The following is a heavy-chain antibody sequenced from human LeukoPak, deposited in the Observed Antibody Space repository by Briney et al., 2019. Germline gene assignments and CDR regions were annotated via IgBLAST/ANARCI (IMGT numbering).Heavy chain of an antibody. D-gene: IGHD3-10*01. J-gene: IGHJ5*02. CDR3: ARALDYYGSGFP. CDR2: IYYSGST. CDR1: GGSISSYY. V-gene: IGHV4-59*08. Sequence: SETLSLTCTVSGGSISSYYWSWIRQPPGKGLEWIGYIYYSGSTNYNPSLKSRVTISVDTSKNQFSLRLSSVTAADTAVYYCARALDYYGSGFPWGQGTLVTVSS.